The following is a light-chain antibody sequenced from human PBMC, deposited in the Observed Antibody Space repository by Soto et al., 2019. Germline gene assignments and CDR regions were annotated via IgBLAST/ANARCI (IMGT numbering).Light chain of an antibody. CDR1: SSDVGGYNF. CDR2: DVT. V-gene: IGLV2-11*01. J-gene: IGLJ1*01. Sequence: QSALTQPRSVSGSPGQSVTISCTGSSSDVGGYNFVSWYQQQPGKAPKLLIYDVTIRISGVSDRFSGSKSGNTASLTISGLQAEDDADYFCCSYEGSYASFVFGTGTKVTVL. CDR3: CSYEGSYASFV.